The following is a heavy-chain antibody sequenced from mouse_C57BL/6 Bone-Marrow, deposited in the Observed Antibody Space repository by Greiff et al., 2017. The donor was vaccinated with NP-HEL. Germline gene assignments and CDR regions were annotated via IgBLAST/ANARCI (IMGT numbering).Heavy chain of an antibody. CDR1: GYTFTSYW. V-gene: IGHV1-5*01. Sequence: VQLQQSGTVLARPGASVKMSCKTSGYTFTSYWMHWVKQRPGQGLEWIGAIYPGNSDTSYNQKFKGKAKLTAVTSASTAYMELSSLTNEDSAVYYCTRRLDGYPPWFAYWGQGTLVTVSA. CDR2: IYPGNSDT. D-gene: IGHD2-3*01. J-gene: IGHJ3*01. CDR3: TRRLDGYPPWFAY.